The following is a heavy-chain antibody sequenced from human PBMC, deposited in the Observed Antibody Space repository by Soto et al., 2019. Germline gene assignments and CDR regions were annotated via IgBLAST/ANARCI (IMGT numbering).Heavy chain of an antibody. V-gene: IGHV4-59*12. CDR3: ARVPDY. Sequence: LETLSLTCVVSGVSRSSYYWSWIRQPPGKGLEWIGYIYYSGSTYYNPSLKSRVTISIDRSKNQFSLKLSSVTAADTAVYYCARVPDYWGQGILVTAPQ. CDR1: GVSRSSYY. J-gene: IGHJ4*02. D-gene: IGHD2-2*01. CDR2: IYYSGST.